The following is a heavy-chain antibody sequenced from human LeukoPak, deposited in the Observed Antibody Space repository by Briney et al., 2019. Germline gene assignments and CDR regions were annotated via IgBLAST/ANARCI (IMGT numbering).Heavy chain of an antibody. CDR2: IRSDGSNK. J-gene: IGHJ3*02. D-gene: IGHD5-24*01. CDR1: GFTFSSCG. V-gene: IGHV3-30*02. Sequence: GGSLRLSCAASGFTFSSCGMHWVRQAPGKGLEWVAFIRSDGSNKYYADSVKGRFTISRDNSKNTLYLQMNSLRAEDTAVYYCAKDWERWLQSDAFDIWGQGTMVTVSS. CDR3: AKDWERWLQSDAFDI.